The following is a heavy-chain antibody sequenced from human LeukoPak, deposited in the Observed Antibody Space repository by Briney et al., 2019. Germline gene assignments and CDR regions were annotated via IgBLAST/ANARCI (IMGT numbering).Heavy chain of an antibody. D-gene: IGHD6-19*01. CDR1: GFTVSSTH. CDR3: ARDRGESRGWPIIDY. V-gene: IGHV3-66*01. Sequence: PGGSLRLSCAASGFTVSSTHMSWVRQAPGKGLQWVSIINSGGGDTHYADSVKGRFTISRDNSMNMVYLEMNSLRAEDTAVYYCARDRGESRGWPIIDYWGQGTLVTVSS. J-gene: IGHJ4*02. CDR2: INSGGGDT.